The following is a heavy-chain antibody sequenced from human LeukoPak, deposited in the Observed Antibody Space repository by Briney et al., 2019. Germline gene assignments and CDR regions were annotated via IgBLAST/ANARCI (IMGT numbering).Heavy chain of an antibody. J-gene: IGHJ4*02. D-gene: IGHD6-6*01. V-gene: IGHV1-18*01. CDR2: IRGNNDNP. CDR3: ERDSSSRYFDY. Sequence: ASVNVSCKTSGYTFSNLGMNWVGQAPGQGLEGMGWIRGNNDNPNYGQKLQGRFTVTTDSSKRTAYMDLRNQSFDDAAVYYCERDSSSRYFDYWGQGTLVTVSS. CDR1: GYTFSNLG.